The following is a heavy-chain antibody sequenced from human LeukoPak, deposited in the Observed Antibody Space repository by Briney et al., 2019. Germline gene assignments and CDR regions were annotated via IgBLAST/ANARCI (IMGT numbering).Heavy chain of an antibody. Sequence: GSSVKVSCKASGGTFSSYAISWVRQAPGQGLEWMGRIIPILGIANYAQKFQGRVTITADKSTSTAYMELSSLRSEDTAVYYCARAAGAVAGTLPIRYPRPYNWFDPWGQGTLVTVSS. J-gene: IGHJ5*02. CDR3: ARAAGAVAGTLPIRYPRPYNWFDP. CDR1: GGTFSSYA. D-gene: IGHD6-19*01. CDR2: IIPILGIA. V-gene: IGHV1-69*04.